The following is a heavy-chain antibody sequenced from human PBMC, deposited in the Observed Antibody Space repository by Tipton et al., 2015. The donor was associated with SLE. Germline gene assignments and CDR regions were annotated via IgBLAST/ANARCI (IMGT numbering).Heavy chain of an antibody. V-gene: IGHV3-33*08. CDR3: ASDRSITVLGAYVNGVDV. D-gene: IGHD3-16*01. CDR1: GFTFSNFG. Sequence: SLRLSCAASGFTFSNFGMHWVRQAPGKGLEWVALIWHDGGNKFYADSVKGRFTISRDNSKNTLYLQMNSLRPDDTAVYYCASDRSITVLGAYVNGVDVWGQGTTVTVSS. J-gene: IGHJ6*02. CDR2: IWHDGGNK.